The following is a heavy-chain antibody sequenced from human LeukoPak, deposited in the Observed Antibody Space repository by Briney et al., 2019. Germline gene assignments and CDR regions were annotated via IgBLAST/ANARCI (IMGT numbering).Heavy chain of an antibody. Sequence: GGSLRLSCAASGFIVSDHYMDWVRQAPGKGLEWVANIKQDGSEKYYVDSVKGRFTISRDNAKNSLYLQMNSLRAEDTAVYYCARSTYGSGSYYPPRNAFDLWGQGTMVTVSS. V-gene: IGHV3-7*01. J-gene: IGHJ3*01. D-gene: IGHD3-10*01. CDR3: ARSTYGSGSYYPPRNAFDL. CDR1: GFIVSDHY. CDR2: IKQDGSEK.